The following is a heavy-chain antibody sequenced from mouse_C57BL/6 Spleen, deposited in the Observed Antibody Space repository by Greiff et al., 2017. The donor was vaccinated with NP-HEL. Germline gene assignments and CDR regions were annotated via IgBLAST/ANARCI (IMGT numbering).Heavy chain of an antibody. J-gene: IGHJ3*01. D-gene: IGHD2-2*01. CDR2: ISDGGSYT. Sequence: EVQRVESGGGLVKPGGSLKLSCAASGFTFSSYAMSWVRQTPEKRLEWVATISDGGSYTYYPDNVKGRFTISRDNAKNNLYLQMSHLKSEDTAMYYCARDSGGYPRFAYWGQGTLVTVSA. CDR1: GFTFSSYA. CDR3: ARDSGGYPRFAY. V-gene: IGHV5-4*01.